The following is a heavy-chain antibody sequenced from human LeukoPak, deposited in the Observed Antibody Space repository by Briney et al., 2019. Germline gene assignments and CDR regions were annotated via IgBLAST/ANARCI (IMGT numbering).Heavy chain of an antibody. D-gene: IGHD6-19*01. CDR1: GGSISSYY. CDR3: ARSRSGGWFLLGYFDY. CDR2: IYYSGST. J-gene: IGHJ4*02. Sequence: PSETLSLTCTVSGGSISSYYWSWIRQPPGKGLEWIGYIYYSGSTNYNPSLKSRVTISVDTSKNQFSLKLSSVTAADTAVYYCARSRSGGWFLLGYFDYWGQGTLVTVSS. V-gene: IGHV4-59*01.